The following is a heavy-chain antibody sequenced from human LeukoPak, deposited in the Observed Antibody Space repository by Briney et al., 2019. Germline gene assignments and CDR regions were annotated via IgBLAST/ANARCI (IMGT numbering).Heavy chain of an antibody. CDR3: AKNRAGDYADY. Sequence: GASVKISCXASGYTFTDYYVHWVRQAPGQGLEWMGRISPNSGGTNYAQKFRGRLTVTRDTSISTAYMELSSLRSDDTAVYYCAKNRAGDYADYWGQGTLVTVSS. J-gene: IGHJ4*02. CDR1: GYTFTDYY. V-gene: IGHV1-2*06. D-gene: IGHD4-17*01. CDR2: ISPNSGGT.